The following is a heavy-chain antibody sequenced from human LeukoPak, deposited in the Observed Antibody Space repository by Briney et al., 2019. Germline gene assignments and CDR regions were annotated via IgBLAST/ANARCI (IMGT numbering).Heavy chain of an antibody. D-gene: IGHD2-21*02. CDR2: ISSSGNTI. CDR1: GFTFSDYY. CDR3: AREVYCGGDCYYYFDY. Sequence: PGGSLRLSCAASGFTFSDYYMSWIRQAPGKGLEWVSYISSSGNTIYYADSVKGRFTISRDNAKNSLYLQMNSLRAEDTAVYYCAREVYCGGDCYYYFDYWGQGTLVTVSS. J-gene: IGHJ4*02. V-gene: IGHV3-11*01.